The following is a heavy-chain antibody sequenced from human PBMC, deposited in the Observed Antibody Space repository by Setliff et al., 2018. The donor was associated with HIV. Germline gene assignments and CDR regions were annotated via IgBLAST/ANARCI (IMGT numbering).Heavy chain of an antibody. CDR3: ARAGSSAWYGGYYLDY. D-gene: IGHD6-19*01. CDR1: GFTFNTHA. V-gene: IGHV3-30-3*01. J-gene: IGHJ4*02. CDR2: ISFDGNKK. Sequence: LSCAASGFTFNTHAFHWVRQVPGKGLEWVSVISFDGNKKYYVDSVTGRFTVSRDNSKNTLYLQMTSLRPEDTAIYYCARAGSSAWYGGYYLDYWGPGMLVTVSS.